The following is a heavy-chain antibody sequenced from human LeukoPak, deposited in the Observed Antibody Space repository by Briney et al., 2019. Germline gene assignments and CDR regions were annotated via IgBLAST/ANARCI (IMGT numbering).Heavy chain of an antibody. CDR2: ISISGDTK. CDR3: ARLPTLDNQLTYTSWDAFDI. J-gene: IGHJ3*02. Sequence: GGSLRLSCAASGFGLGGYNMNWVRQAPGKGLEWVSYISISGDTKYYTDSVKGRFTVSRDNAKNSLSLQMSSLRVEDTAVYYCARLPTLDNQLTYTSWDAFDIWGQGTMVTVSS. CDR1: GFGLGGYN. D-gene: IGHD2-2*01. V-gene: IGHV3-48*01.